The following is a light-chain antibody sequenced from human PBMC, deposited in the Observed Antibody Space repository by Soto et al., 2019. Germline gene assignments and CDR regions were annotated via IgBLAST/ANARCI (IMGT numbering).Light chain of an antibody. Sequence: DIQMTQSPSTLSASVGDRVTITCRASESISGWLAWYQQKPGKAPKLVMFKASTLESGVPSRFSGSGSGTEFTLSISSLQPDDFAIYYCQQYNSSPRTFGQGTKVEIK. CDR1: ESISGW. CDR2: KAS. J-gene: IGKJ1*01. V-gene: IGKV1-5*03. CDR3: QQYNSSPRT.